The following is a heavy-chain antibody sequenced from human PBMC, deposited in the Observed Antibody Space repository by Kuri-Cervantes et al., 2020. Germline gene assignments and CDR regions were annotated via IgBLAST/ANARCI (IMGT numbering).Heavy chain of an antibody. CDR3: ARDIVVVVAATVAHWFDP. CDR2: ISYDGSNK. CDR1: GFTFSSYA. V-gene: IGHV3-30-3*01. D-gene: IGHD2-15*01. J-gene: IGHJ5*02. Sequence: GGSLRLSCAASGFTFSSYAMHWVRQAPGKGLEWVAVISYDGSNKYYADSVKGRFTISRDNPKNTLYLQMNSLRAEDTAVYYCARDIVVVVAATVAHWFDPWGQGTLVTVSS.